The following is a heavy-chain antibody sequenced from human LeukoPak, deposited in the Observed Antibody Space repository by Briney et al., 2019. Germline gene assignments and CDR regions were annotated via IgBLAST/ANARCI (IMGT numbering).Heavy chain of an antibody. D-gene: IGHD3-22*01. V-gene: IGHV3-74*01. CDR3: ARRSSGPLYYYYYYMDV. CDR1: GFTFSSYW. J-gene: IGHJ6*03. CDR2: INSDGSST. Sequence: GGSLRLSCAASGFTFSSYWMHWVRQAPGKGLVWVSRINSDGSSTSYADSVKGRFTISRDNAKNTLYLQMSSLRAEDTAVYYCARRSSGPLYYYYYYMDVWGKGTTVTVSS.